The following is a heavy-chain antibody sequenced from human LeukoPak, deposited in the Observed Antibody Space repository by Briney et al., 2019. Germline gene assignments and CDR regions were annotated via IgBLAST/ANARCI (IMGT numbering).Heavy chain of an antibody. D-gene: IGHD5-12*01. J-gene: IGHJ4*02. CDR2: IKSKTDGGTT. V-gene: IGHV3-15*01. CDR3: TTLYSDYDRSTRN. Sequence: GGSLRLSCAASGFTFSNAYMSWVRQAPGKGLEWVGRIKSKTDGGTTVYAAPVKGRFTISRDDSKNTLYLQMNSLKTEDTAVYYCTTLYSDYDRSTRNWGQGTLVTVSS. CDR1: GFTFSNAY.